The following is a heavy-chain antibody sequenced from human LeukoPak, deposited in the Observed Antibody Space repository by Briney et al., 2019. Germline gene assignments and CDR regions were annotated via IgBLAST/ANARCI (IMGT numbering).Heavy chain of an antibody. Sequence: PSETLSLTCAVSGGSISTKYWWSWIRQPPGKGLEWIGYIYYSGSTNYNPSLRSRVTLSVDTSKKQFSLNLNSVTAADTAVYYCASITFGGVLDYWGQGTLVTVSS. J-gene: IGHJ4*02. CDR1: GGSISTKYW. CDR3: ASITFGGVLDY. D-gene: IGHD3-16*01. V-gene: IGHV4-4*02. CDR2: IYYSGST.